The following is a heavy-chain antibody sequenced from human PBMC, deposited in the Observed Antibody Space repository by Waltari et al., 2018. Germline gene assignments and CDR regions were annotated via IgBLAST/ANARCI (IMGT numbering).Heavy chain of an antibody. CDR3: TRRYCSSTTCINAFDI. Sequence: EVQLVESGGGLVKPGGSLRLPCAASGFAFNYACLHWVRQAPGKELEWVGRSRSKTDGGTIDYAAPVKDRFSISRDDSKNTLYLQMNSLEIEDTAVYYCTRRYCSSTTCINAFDIWGQGTVVTVSS. CDR2: SRSKTDGGTI. D-gene: IGHD2-2*01. J-gene: IGHJ3*02. CDR1: GFAFNYAC. V-gene: IGHV3-15*01.